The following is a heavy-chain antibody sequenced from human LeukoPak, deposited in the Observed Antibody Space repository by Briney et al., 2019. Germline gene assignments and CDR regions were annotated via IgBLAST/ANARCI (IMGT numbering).Heavy chain of an antibody. CDR2: ISSSSSYI. CDR1: GFTFSSYS. V-gene: IGHV3-21*01. CDR3: ARDEDASVVVVAATPSDY. J-gene: IGHJ4*02. Sequence: PGGSLRLSCAASGFTFSSYSMNWVRQAPGKGLEWVSSISSSSSYIYYADSVKGRFTISRDNAKNSLYLQMNSLRAEDTAVYYCARDEDASVVVVAATPSDYWGQGTLVTVSS. D-gene: IGHD2-15*01.